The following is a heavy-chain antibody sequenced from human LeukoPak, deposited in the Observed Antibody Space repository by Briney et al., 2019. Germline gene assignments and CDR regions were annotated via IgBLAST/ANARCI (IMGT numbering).Heavy chain of an antibody. D-gene: IGHD3-22*01. CDR3: ARENPLRVVVIINPGDAFDF. J-gene: IGHJ3*01. Sequence: GGSLRLSCAASGFTFSSYSMNWVRQAPGKGLEWVSSISSSSSYIHYADSVKGRFTISRDNAKNSLYLQMNSLRAEDTAVYYCARENPLRVVVIINPGDAFDFWGQGTMVTVSS. CDR1: GFTFSSYS. V-gene: IGHV3-21*01. CDR2: ISSSSSYI.